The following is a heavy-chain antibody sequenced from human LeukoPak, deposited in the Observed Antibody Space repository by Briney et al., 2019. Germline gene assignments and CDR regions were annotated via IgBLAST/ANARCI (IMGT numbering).Heavy chain of an antibody. Sequence: SETLSLTCTVSGGSISSYYWSWIRQSPGKGLEWIGYIYYSGNTDYNPSLKSRVTISVDTSKQQFSMKLFSVTAADTAVYYCARFRYDSSGYSKSWFDPWGQGTLVTVSS. D-gene: IGHD3-22*01. J-gene: IGHJ5*02. CDR2: IYYSGNT. V-gene: IGHV4-59*01. CDR1: GGSISSYY. CDR3: ARFRYDSSGYSKSWFDP.